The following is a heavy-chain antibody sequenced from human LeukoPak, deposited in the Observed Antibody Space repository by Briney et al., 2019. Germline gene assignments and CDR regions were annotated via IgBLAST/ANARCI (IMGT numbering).Heavy chain of an antibody. CDR3: ARSDLATITAGPFEY. Sequence: ASVKVSCKASGYTFSTYGITWMRQAPGQGLEWMGWISGHQGNTKYAQNFQGRVSMTTDTSTSTAYMDLRSLRSDDTAIYFCARSDLATITAGPFEYWGQGTLVAVSS. V-gene: IGHV1-18*01. CDR2: ISGHQGNT. CDR1: GYTFSTYG. J-gene: IGHJ4*02. D-gene: IGHD5-24*01.